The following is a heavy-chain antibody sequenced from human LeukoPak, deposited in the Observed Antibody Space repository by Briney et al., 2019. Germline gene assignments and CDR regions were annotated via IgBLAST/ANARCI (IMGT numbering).Heavy chain of an antibody. CDR1: GGSISTNY. V-gene: IGHV4-59*01. CDR2: IFYSGRN. J-gene: IGHJ4*02. CDR3: ARVNDRGSWLDY. D-gene: IGHD3-16*01. Sequence: PSETLSLTCTVSGGSISTNYWSWIRQPPGKGLEWIGNIFYSGRNNYNPYLRSRVTMSVDTSKNQFSLKLSSVPAADTAVYYCARVNDRGSWLDYCGQGTLVTVSS.